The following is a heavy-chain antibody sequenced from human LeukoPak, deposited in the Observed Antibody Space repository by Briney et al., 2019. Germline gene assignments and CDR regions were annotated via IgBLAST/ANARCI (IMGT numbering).Heavy chain of an antibody. V-gene: IGHV3-48*01. CDR2: ISNDITTT. J-gene: IGHJ4*02. CDR3: ARDGGKSYEIDY. CDR1: GFPFTNNP. Sequence: GGSLRLSCVVSGFPFTNNPMNWVRQAPGKGLKWVSYISNDITTTYYAESVKGRFTISRDNAKNSLYLQMNSLRVEDTAVYYCARDGGKSYEIDYWGQGTLVTVSS. D-gene: IGHD5-18*01.